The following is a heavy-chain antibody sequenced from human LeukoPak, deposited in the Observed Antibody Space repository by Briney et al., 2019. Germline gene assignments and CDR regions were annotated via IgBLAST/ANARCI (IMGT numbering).Heavy chain of an antibody. CDR3: AKDVAPDSGWDLDY. J-gene: IGHJ4*02. CDR2: IYNSGAKI. Sequence: GGSLRLSCAVSCLTFSTYSMTWVRQGPGKGLEWVSSIYNSGAKIFYADSVKGRFTISRDNSKNMLYLQMNSLRVEDTAVYYCAKDVAPDSGWDLDYWGQGTLVTVSS. D-gene: IGHD6-19*01. V-gene: IGHV3-23*01. CDR1: CLTFSTYS.